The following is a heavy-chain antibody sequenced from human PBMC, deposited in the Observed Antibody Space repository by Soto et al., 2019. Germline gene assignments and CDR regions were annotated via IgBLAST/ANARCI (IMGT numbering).Heavy chain of an antibody. J-gene: IGHJ4*02. CDR3: ARAGGLEVIAAAGNRGFDY. Sequence: GGSLRLSCAASGFTFSSYWMSWVRQAPGKGLEWVANIKQDGSEKYYVDSVKGRFTISRDNAKNSLYLQMNSLRAEDTAVYYCARAGGLEVIAAAGNRGFDYWGQGTLVTVSS. CDR2: IKQDGSEK. D-gene: IGHD6-13*01. CDR1: GFTFSSYW. V-gene: IGHV3-7*01.